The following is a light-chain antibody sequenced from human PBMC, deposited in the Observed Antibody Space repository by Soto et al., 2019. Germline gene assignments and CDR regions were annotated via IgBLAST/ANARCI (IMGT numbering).Light chain of an antibody. V-gene: IGKV1-5*01. CDR3: QQYNSYSWT. J-gene: IGKJ1*01. CDR2: DAS. Sequence: DIQMTQSPSTLSASVGDRVTITCRASQSISSWLAWYQHKPGEAPKLLIYDASNLESGVPSRFGGSGFGTEFTITINSLQPDDFATHYYQQYNSYSWTFGQGTKVESK. CDR1: QSISSW.